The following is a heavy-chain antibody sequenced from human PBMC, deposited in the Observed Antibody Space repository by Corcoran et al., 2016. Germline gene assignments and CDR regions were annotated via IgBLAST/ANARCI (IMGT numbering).Heavy chain of an antibody. Sequence: EVQLVESGGGLVQPGGSLKLSCAASGFTFSGSAMHWVRQASGKGLEWVGRIRSKANSYATAYAASVKGRFTISRDDSKNTAYLQMNSLKTEDTAVYYCTRGGSSSGEDYWGQGTLVTVSS. CDR2: IRSKANSYAT. CDR1: GFTFSGSA. V-gene: IGHV3-73*02. D-gene: IGHD6-6*01. CDR3: TRGGSSSGEDY. J-gene: IGHJ4*02.